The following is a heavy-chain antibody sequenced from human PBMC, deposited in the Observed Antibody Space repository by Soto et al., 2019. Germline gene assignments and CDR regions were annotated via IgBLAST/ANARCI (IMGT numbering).Heavy chain of an antibody. Sequence: EVQLVESGGGLVQPGGSLRLSCAAFGFAFGSYWMHWVRHAPGKGLVWVSRISQDGTIATQADSVKGRFTISRDNAKNTLYLQMNSLRADDTAVYYCLRDQRHWNEFADQWGQGTLVTVSS. J-gene: IGHJ4*02. CDR1: GFAFGSYW. V-gene: IGHV3-74*01. D-gene: IGHD1-1*01. CDR3: LRDQRHWNEFADQ. CDR2: ISQDGTIA.